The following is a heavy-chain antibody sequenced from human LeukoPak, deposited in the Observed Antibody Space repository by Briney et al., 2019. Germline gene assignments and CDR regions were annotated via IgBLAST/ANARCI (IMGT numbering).Heavy chain of an antibody. Sequence: SETLSLTCTVSGGSISSGDNYWTWIRQPPGKGLEWIGFIYYSGTTYFNPSLKSRLTMSVDTSKNQFSLKLNSVTAADTAVYYCARRLGKSTLYYFDYWGQGLLVSVSS. CDR3: ARRLGKSTLYYFDY. CDR1: GGSISSGDNY. D-gene: IGHD3-16*01. J-gene: IGHJ4*02. CDR2: IYYSGTT. V-gene: IGHV4-30-4*01.